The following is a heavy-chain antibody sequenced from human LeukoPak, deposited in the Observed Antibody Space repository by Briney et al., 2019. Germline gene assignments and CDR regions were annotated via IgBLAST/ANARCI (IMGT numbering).Heavy chain of an antibody. CDR3: ARHRGGATRYAASRRYFDY. CDR2: IYYSGST. J-gene: IGHJ4*02. Sequence: SETLSLTCTVSGGSISSSSYYWGWIRQPPGKGLEWIGRIYYSGSTYYNPSLKSRVTISVDTSKNQFSLKLSSVTAADTAVYYCARHRGGATRYAASRRYFDYWGQGTLVTVSS. D-gene: IGHD2-2*01. CDR1: GGSISSSSYY. V-gene: IGHV4-39*01.